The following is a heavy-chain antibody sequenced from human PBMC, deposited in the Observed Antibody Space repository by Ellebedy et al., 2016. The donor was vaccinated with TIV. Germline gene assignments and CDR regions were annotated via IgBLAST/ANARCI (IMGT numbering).Heavy chain of an antibody. CDR3: ARRGSYGDYAVQINNWFDS. CDR1: GFSFRSYW. V-gene: IGHV3-7*01. J-gene: IGHJ5*01. D-gene: IGHD4-17*01. CDR2: IYQDGSQR. Sequence: GESLKISCAASGFSFRSYWMAWVRQATGKGLEWVANIYQDGSQRYYVDSVKGRFTISRDNAKNSLYLQINSLRLDDTAVYYCARRGSYGDYAVQINNWFDSWGPGTLVTVYS.